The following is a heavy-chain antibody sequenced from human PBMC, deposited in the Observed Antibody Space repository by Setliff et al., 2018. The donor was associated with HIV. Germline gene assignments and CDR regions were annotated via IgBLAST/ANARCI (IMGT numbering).Heavy chain of an antibody. J-gene: IGHJ1*01. D-gene: IGHD2-21*02. Sequence: SETLSLTCNVSGGSIRSSSYYWGWIRQPPGKGLEWIGSIYYRGSTYYNPSLKSRLTISVDTSENHFSLKLTSVTAADTAVYYCARQYGAVKSVVTVVAKYFPHWGQGTLVTVSS. CDR2: IYYRGST. CDR1: GGSIRSSSYY. V-gene: IGHV4-39*01. CDR3: ARQYGAVKSVVTVVAKYFPH.